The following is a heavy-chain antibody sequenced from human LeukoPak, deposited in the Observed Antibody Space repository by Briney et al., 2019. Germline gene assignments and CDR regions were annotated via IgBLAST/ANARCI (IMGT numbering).Heavy chain of an antibody. Sequence: ASVKVSCKASGYTFTSYDINWVRQAPGQGLEWMGRINPNSGGTNYAQKFQGRVTMTRDTSISTAYMELSRLRSDDTAVYYCAREILTGYYSDYWGQGTLVTVSS. D-gene: IGHD3-9*01. CDR2: INPNSGGT. V-gene: IGHV1-2*06. J-gene: IGHJ4*02. CDR3: AREILTGYYSDY. CDR1: GYTFTSYD.